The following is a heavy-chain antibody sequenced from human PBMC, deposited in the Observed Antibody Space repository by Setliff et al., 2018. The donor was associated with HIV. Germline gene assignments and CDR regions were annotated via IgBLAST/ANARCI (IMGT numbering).Heavy chain of an antibody. D-gene: IGHD3-22*01. CDR1: GDSVLSSRAA. CDR2: IYYRSKWYS. V-gene: IGHV6-1*01. CDR3: ARDCDPSRYYYLSLFDF. J-gene: IGHJ4*02. Sequence: HSQTLSLTCAISGDSVLSSRAAWNWIRQSPSGGLEWLGRIYYRSKWYSEYAVSVKSRLTIKPDTLENRFSLQLSSVTPEDTAVYFCARDCDPSRYYYLSLFDFWGQGTPVTVSS.